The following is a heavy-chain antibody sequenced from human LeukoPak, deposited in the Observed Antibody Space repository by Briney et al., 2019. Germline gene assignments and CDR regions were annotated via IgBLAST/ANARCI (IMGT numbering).Heavy chain of an antibody. CDR1: GFTFNSYA. D-gene: IGHD1-26*01. Sequence: GGSLRLSCAASGFTFNSYAMGWGRQAPEKGLEGVATISGSGAGTYYADSVKGRFTISIDDSKNTLYLQMNSLRAGDTAVYYCAKDLGRYRNNYFDYWGQGTLVTVSS. V-gene: IGHV3-23*01. J-gene: IGHJ4*02. CDR2: ISGSGAGT. CDR3: AKDLGRYRNNYFDY.